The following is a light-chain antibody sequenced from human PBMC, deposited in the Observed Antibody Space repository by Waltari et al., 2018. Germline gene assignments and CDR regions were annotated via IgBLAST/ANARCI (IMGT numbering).Light chain of an antibody. J-gene: IGKJ3*01. Sequence: DIVMTQSPDSLAVSLGERATIKCKSSQSVLYSSNNKNYLAWYQQKPGQPPKLLIYWASTRESGVPDRFSGSGSGTDFTLTISSLQAEDVAVYYCQQYYSTLTFGPGTKVDIK. CDR3: QQYYSTLT. CDR2: WAS. V-gene: IGKV4-1*01. CDR1: QSVLYSSNNKNY.